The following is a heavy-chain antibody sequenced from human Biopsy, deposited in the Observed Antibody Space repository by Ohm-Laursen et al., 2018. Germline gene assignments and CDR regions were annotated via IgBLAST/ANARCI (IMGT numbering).Heavy chain of an antibody. CDR3: ARRGSGGRSFDH. CDR1: GGSISSFY. J-gene: IGHJ4*02. D-gene: IGHD2-15*01. CDR2: ISDSGST. Sequence: SETLSLTWAVSGGSISSFYWTWIRQPPGKGPEWIGDISDSGSTNYKPSLKSRVIISVDTSKTQFSLNLSSVTAADTAVYYCARRGSGGRSFDHWGQGTLVTVSS. V-gene: IGHV4-59*08.